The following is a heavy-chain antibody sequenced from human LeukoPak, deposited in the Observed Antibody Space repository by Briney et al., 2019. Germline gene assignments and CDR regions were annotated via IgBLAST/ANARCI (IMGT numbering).Heavy chain of an antibody. CDR1: GFTFSSYA. Sequence: GGSLRLSCAASGFTFSSYAMHWVRQAPGKGLEWVAVISYDGSNKYYADSVKGRFTISRDNSKNTLYLQMNSLRAEDTAVYYCAKCHRTAMVHDAFDIWGQGTMVTVSS. D-gene: IGHD5-18*01. J-gene: IGHJ3*02. V-gene: IGHV3-30*04. CDR3: AKCHRTAMVHDAFDI. CDR2: ISYDGSNK.